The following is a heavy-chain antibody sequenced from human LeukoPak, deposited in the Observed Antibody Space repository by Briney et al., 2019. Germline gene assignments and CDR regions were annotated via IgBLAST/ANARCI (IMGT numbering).Heavy chain of an antibody. Sequence: PSETLSLTCAVYGGSFSGYYWSWVRRPPGKGLEWIGEINHSGSTNYNPSLKSRVTITVDTSKNQFSLKLSSVTAADTAVYYCARVYYSNSYDYWYFDLWGRGTLVTVSS. V-gene: IGHV4-34*01. CDR3: ARVYYSNSYDYWYFDL. J-gene: IGHJ2*01. D-gene: IGHD6-13*01. CDR2: INHSGST. CDR1: GGSFSGYY.